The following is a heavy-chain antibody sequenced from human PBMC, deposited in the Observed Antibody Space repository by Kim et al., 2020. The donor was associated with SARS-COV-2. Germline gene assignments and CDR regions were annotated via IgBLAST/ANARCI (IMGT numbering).Heavy chain of an antibody. Sequence: ASVKVSCKASGYTFTSYYMHWVRQAPGQGLEWMGIINPSGGSTSYAQKFQGRVTMTRDTSTSTVYMELSSLRSEDTAVYYCATAEGYSSGWYGYFQHWGQGTLVTVSS. CDR2: INPSGGST. CDR1: GYTFTSYY. V-gene: IGHV1-46*01. D-gene: IGHD6-19*01. CDR3: ATAEGYSSGWYGYFQH. J-gene: IGHJ1*01.